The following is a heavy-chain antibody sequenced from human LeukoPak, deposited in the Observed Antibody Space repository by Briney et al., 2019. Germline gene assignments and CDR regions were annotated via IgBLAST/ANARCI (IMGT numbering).Heavy chain of an antibody. CDR3: ARSIIGTRSKFDY. J-gene: IGHJ4*02. CDR1: GGSISSYY. V-gene: IGHV4-59*08. CDR2: VYYSGST. D-gene: IGHD1/OR15-1a*01. Sequence: KASETLSLTCTVSGGSISSYYWSWIRQPPGKGLEWIGYVYYSGSTNYNPSLKSRVTISVDTSKNHFSLKLSSATAADTAVYSCARSIIGTRSKFDYWGQGTLVTVSS.